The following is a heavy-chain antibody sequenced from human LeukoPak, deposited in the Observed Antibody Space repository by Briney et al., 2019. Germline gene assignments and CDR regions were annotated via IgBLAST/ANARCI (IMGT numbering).Heavy chain of an antibody. CDR3: ARVRWELLRDFDP. D-gene: IGHD1-26*01. Sequence: GASVKVSCKASGYTFTSYGISWVRQAPGQGLEWMGWISAYNANTNYAQKLQGRVTMTTDISTSTAYMELRSLRSDDTAVYYCARVRWELLRDFDPWGQGTLVTVSS. J-gene: IGHJ5*02. CDR2: ISAYNANT. CDR1: GYTFTSYG. V-gene: IGHV1-18*01.